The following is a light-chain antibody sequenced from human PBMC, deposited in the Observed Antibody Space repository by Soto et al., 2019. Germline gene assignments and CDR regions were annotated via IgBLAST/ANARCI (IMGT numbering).Light chain of an antibody. CDR3: QQRSNKLPVT. CDR2: DAS. CDR1: QSVSSY. V-gene: IGKV3-11*01. Sequence: EIVVTQSPATLSLSPGDRATLSCRASQSVSSYLAWYQQKPGQAPRLLIYDASNRATGIPARFSGSGAGTDFTLTSSSLEPEDVAGNYYQQRSNKLPVTFGGGTKVEIK. J-gene: IGKJ4*01.